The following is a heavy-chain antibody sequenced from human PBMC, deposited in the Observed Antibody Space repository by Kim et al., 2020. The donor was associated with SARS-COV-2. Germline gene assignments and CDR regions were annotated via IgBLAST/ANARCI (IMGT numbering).Heavy chain of an antibody. CDR3: ARFHEKEVVVMDY. CDR1: GYTFTGYY. CDR2: INPNSGGT. J-gene: IGHJ4*02. Sequence: ASVKVSCKASGYTFTGYYMHWVRQAPGQGLEWMGRINPNSGGTNYAQKFQGRVTMTRDTSISTAYMELSRLRSDDTAVYYCARFHEKEVVVMDYWGQGTLVTVSS. V-gene: IGHV1-2*06. D-gene: IGHD3-22*01.